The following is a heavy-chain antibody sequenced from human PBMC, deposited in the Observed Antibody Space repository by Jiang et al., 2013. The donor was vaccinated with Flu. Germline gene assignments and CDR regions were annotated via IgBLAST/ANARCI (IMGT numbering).Heavy chain of an antibody. J-gene: IGHJ4*02. CDR3: ARDSDSDYSNYGHY. CDR1: GGSISSSSYY. D-gene: IGHD4-11*01. CDR2: IYYSGST. V-gene: IGHV4-39*01. Sequence: PSETLSLTCTVSGGSISSSSYYWGWIRQPPGKGLEWIGSIYYSGSTYYNPSLKSRVTISVDTSKNQFSLKLSSVTAADTAVYYCARDSDSDYSNYGHYWGQGTLVTVSS.